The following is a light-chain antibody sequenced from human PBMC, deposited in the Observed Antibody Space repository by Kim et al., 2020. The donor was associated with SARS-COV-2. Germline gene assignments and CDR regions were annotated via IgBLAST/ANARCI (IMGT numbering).Light chain of an antibody. CDR1: QSVLYSSNNKNY. CDR3: QQYYCTHT. J-gene: IGKJ3*01. Sequence: DIVMTQSPDSLAVSLGERATINCKSSQSVLYSSNNKNYLAWYQQKPGQPPKLLIYWASTRESGVPDRFSGSGSGTDFTLTISSLQAEDVAVYYCQQYYCTHTFGHGTKVDIK. CDR2: WAS. V-gene: IGKV4-1*01.